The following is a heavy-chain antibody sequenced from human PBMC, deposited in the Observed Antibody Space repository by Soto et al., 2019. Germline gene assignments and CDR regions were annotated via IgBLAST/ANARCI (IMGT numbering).Heavy chain of an antibody. CDR1: GFTFSNYA. Sequence: QVQLVESGGGVVQPGRSLRLSCAASGFTFSNYAMHWVRQAPGKGLEWVTVISSDGNNTYYADSVKGRFTISRDNSKNSLYLQVISLRAEDTAVYYCARERRGGNSGYYLDYWGQGTLVTVSS. CDR2: ISSDGNNT. J-gene: IGHJ4*02. D-gene: IGHD2-21*02. V-gene: IGHV3-30-3*01. CDR3: ARERRGGNSGYYLDY.